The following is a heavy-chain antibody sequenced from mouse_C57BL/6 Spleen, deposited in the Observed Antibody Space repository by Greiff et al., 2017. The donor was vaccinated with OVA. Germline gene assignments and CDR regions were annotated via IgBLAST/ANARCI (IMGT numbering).Heavy chain of an antibody. CDR3: ARGGYYLYYAMDY. CDR1: GYTFTSYW. D-gene: IGHD2-3*01. J-gene: IGHJ4*01. V-gene: IGHV1-72*01. Sequence: QVQLKQPGAELVKPGASVKLSCKASGYTFTSYWMHWVKQRPGRGLEWIGRIDPNSGGTKYNEKFKSKATLTVDKPSSTAYMQLSSLTSEDSAVYYCARGGYYLYYAMDYWGQGTSVTVSS. CDR2: IDPNSGGT.